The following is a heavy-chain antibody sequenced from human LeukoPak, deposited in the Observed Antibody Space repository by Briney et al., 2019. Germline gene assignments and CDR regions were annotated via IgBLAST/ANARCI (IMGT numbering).Heavy chain of an antibody. CDR2: IYYSGST. Sequence: PSETLSLTCTVSGGSISSYYWSWIRQPPGKGLEWIGYIYYSGSTNYNPSLKSRVTISVDTSKNQFSLKLSSVTAADTAVYYCARGRSSWYCSGGSCYGFDYWGQGTLVTVSS. CDR3: ARGRSSWYCSGGSCYGFDY. J-gene: IGHJ4*02. D-gene: IGHD2-15*01. CDR1: GGSISSYY. V-gene: IGHV4-59*01.